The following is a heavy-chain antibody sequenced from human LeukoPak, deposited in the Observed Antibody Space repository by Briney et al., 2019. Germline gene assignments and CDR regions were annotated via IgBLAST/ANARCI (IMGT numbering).Heavy chain of an antibody. CDR2: IYYSGST. CDR1: GGSISSYY. Sequence: SETLSLTCTVSGGSISSYYWSWIRQAPGKGLEWIGYIYYSGSTTYNPSLKSRVTISVDTSKNRFSLNLSSVTAADTAVYYCARVGGITMIVVLITDAFDIWGQGTMVTVSS. J-gene: IGHJ3*02. CDR3: ARVGGITMIVVLITDAFDI. V-gene: IGHV4-59*01. D-gene: IGHD3-22*01.